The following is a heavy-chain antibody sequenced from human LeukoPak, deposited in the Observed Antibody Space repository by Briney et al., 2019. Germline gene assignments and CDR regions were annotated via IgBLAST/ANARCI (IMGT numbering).Heavy chain of an antibody. Sequence: RTGGSLRLSCAASGFTLDDYGMSWVRHAPGKGLEWVSGINWNGGSTGYADSVKGRFTISRDNAKNSLYLQMNSLRAEDTALYYCARAYYDSSGYYEGGEDYWGQGTLVTVSS. CDR2: INWNGGST. V-gene: IGHV3-20*04. CDR3: ARAYYDSSGYYEGGEDY. CDR1: GFTLDDYG. D-gene: IGHD3-22*01. J-gene: IGHJ4*02.